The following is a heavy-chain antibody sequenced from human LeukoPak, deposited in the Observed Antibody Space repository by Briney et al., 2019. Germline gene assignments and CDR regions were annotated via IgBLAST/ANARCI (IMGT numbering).Heavy chain of an antibody. CDR3: AGEIAAAGWGFDP. J-gene: IGHJ5*02. Sequence: GASVKVSCKASGYTFTGYYMHLVRQAPGQGLEWMGWINPNSGGTNYAQKFQGRVTMTRDTSISTAYMELSRLRSDDTAVYYCAGEIAAAGWGFDPWGQGTLVTVSS. D-gene: IGHD6-13*01. CDR1: GYTFTGYY. CDR2: INPNSGGT. V-gene: IGHV1-2*02.